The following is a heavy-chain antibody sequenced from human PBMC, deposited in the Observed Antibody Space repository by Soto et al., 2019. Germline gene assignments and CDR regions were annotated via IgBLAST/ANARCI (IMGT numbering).Heavy chain of an antibody. CDR2: ISAYNGNT. J-gene: IGHJ6*03. D-gene: IGHD3-3*01. CDR3: AREGGINFWSGYEYYYYMDV. V-gene: IGHV1-18*01. CDR1: GYTFTSYG. Sequence: ASVKVSCKASGYTFTSYGISWVRQAPGQGLEWMGWISAYNGNTNYAQKLQGRVTMTTDTSTSTAYMELRSLRSDDTAVYYCAREGGINFWSGYEYYYYMDVWGKGTTVTVSS.